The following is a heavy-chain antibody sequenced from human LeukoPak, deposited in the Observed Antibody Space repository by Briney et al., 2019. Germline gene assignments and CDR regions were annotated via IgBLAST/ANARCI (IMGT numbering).Heavy chain of an antibody. J-gene: IGHJ4*02. CDR3: AKEQVVTMIVVVTTPLDY. V-gene: IGHV3-23*01. CDR2: ISGSGGST. CDR1: GFTFSSYA. D-gene: IGHD3-22*01. Sequence: GGSLRLSCASSGFTFSSYAMSWVRQAPGKGLEWVSAISGSGGSTYYADSVKGRFTISRDNSKNTLYLQMNSLRAEDTAVYYCAKEQVVTMIVVVTTPLDYWGQGTLVTVSS.